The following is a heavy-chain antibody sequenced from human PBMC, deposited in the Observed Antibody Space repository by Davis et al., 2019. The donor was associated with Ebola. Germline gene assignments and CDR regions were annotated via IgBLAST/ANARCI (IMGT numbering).Heavy chain of an antibody. CDR1: GYTFTGYF. Sequence: ASVKVSCKASGYTFTGYFIHWVRQAPGQGLEWMGWINPNSGGTNYAQKFQGRVTMTRDTSISTAYMELSRLRSDDTAVYYCARVGTYEGYFDWLLSYYYYGMDVWGQGTTVTVSS. J-gene: IGHJ6*02. CDR3: ARVGTYEGYFDWLLSYYYYGMDV. V-gene: IGHV1-2*02. CDR2: INPNSGGT. D-gene: IGHD3-9*01.